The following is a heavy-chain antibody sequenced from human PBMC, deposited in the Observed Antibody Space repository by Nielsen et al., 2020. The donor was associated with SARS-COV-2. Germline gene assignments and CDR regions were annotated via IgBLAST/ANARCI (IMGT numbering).Heavy chain of an antibody. V-gene: IGHV3-33*01. Sequence: GGSLRLSCAASRFTFSSYGMHWVRQAPGKGLEWVAVIWYDGSNKYYADSVKGRFTISRDNSKNTLYLQMNSLRAEDTAVYYCAREAGVDTAMGGLDYWGQGTLVTVSS. CDR1: RFTFSSYG. D-gene: IGHD5-18*01. J-gene: IGHJ4*02. CDR2: IWYDGSNK. CDR3: AREAGVDTAMGGLDY.